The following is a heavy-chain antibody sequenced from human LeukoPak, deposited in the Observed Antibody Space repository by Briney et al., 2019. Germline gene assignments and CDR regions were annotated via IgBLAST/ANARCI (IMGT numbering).Heavy chain of an antibody. CDR2: INPSGGST. CDR1: GYTFTSYY. CDR3: ARESVVAATGDAFDI. D-gene: IGHD2-15*01. Sequence: ASVKVSCKASGYTFTSYYMHWVRQAPGQGLEWMGIINPSGGSTSYAQKFQGRVTMTRDMSTSTVYMELSSLRPEDTAVYYCARESVVAATGDAFDIWGQGTMVTVSS. V-gene: IGHV1-46*01. J-gene: IGHJ3*02.